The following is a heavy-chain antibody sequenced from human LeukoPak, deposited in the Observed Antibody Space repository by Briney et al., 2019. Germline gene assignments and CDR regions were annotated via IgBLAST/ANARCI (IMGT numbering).Heavy chain of an antibody. CDR2: IWYDGSNK. V-gene: IGHV3-33*01. CDR1: GFTFSSYD. CDR3: AREASDAFDI. Sequence: GRSLRLSCAASGFTFSSYDMHWVRQAPGKGLEWVALIWYDGSNKNYADSVKGRFTISRDNAKNTLFLQMNSLRAEDTAVYYCAREASDAFDIWGQGTMVTVSS. J-gene: IGHJ3*02.